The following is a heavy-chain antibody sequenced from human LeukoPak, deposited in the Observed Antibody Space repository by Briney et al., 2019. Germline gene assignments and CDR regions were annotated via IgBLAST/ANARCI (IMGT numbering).Heavy chain of an antibody. J-gene: IGHJ4*02. CDR2: IYYSGST. CDR1: GGSISSSRDY. D-gene: IGHD6-19*01. Sequence: SETLSLTCTVSGGSISSSRDYWGWIRQPPGQGLEWIVSIYYSGSTYYNPSLKSRVTISVDTSKNQFSLKLSSVTAADTAVYYCARHVEIAVAGPIDYWGQGTLVTVSS. V-gene: IGHV4-39*01. CDR3: ARHVEIAVAGPIDY.